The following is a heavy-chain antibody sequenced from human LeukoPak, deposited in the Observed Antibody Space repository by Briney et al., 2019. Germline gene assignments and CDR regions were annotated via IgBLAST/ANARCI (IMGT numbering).Heavy chain of an antibody. CDR1: GFTFSNYA. Sequence: GGSLRLSCAASGFTFSNYAMHWVRQAPGKGLEWVAVISYDGGHQFYPDSVKGRFTISRDTSKDTLFLQMNSLRAEDTAIYYRARDLKWGYFDHWGQGALVTVSS. J-gene: IGHJ4*02. CDR2: ISYDGGHQ. D-gene: IGHD7-27*01. CDR3: ARDLKWGYFDH. V-gene: IGHV3-30*04.